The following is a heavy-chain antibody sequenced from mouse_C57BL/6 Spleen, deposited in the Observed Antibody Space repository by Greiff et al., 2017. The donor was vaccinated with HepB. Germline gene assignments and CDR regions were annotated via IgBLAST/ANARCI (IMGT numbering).Heavy chain of an antibody. CDR2: INPSNGGT. CDR1: GYTFTSYW. D-gene: IGHD1-1*01. J-gene: IGHJ4*01. V-gene: IGHV1-53*01. Sequence: QVQLQQSGTELVKPGASVKLSCKASGYTFTSYWMHWVKQRPGQGLEWIGNINPSNGGTNYNEKFKSKATLTVDKSSSTAYMQLSSLTSEDSAVYYCARKGYYYGSSYDYAMDYWGQGTSVTVSS. CDR3: ARKGYYYGSSYDYAMDY.